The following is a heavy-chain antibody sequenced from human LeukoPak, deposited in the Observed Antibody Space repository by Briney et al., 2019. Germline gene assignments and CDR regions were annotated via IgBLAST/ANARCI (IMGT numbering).Heavy chain of an antibody. Sequence: SETLSLTCTVSGGPISPYYWSWIRQPPGKGLEWIGYMYYSGSTNYNPSLKSRVTISIDTSKNQFSLKLSSVTAADTAVYYCARRTGEAVWFDPWGQGTLVTVSS. CDR2: MYYSGST. V-gene: IGHV4-59*08. D-gene: IGHD3-16*01. CDR1: GGPISPYY. J-gene: IGHJ5*02. CDR3: ARRTGEAVWFDP.